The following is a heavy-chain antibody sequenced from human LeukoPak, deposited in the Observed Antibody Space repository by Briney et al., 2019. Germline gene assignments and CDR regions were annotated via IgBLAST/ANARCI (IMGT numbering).Heavy chain of an antibody. V-gene: IGHV3-11*01. D-gene: IGHD3-10*01. J-gene: IGHJ5*02. CDR3: ARDRGPGWFDP. CDR2: ISSSGSTI. CDR1: GFTFSDYY. Sequence: PGGSLRLPCAASGFTFSDYYMSWIRQAPGKGLEWVSYISSSGSTIYYADSVKGRFTISRDNAKSSLYLQMYSLRAEDTAVYYCARDRGPGWFDPWGQGTLVTVSS.